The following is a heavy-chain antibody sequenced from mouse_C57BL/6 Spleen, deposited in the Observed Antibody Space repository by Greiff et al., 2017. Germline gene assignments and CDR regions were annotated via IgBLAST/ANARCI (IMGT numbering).Heavy chain of an antibody. J-gene: IGHJ2*01. V-gene: IGHV1-50*01. CDR3: ARGDYFDY. CDR2: FYPSDSYT. CDR1: GYTFTSYW. Sequence: VKLQQPGAELVKPGASVKLSCKASGYTFTSYWMQWVKRRPGQGLEWSGKFYPSDSYTNYNQTVKGKATLTVDTSSITSYMQRSSLTSEDYAVYYCARGDYFDYWGQGTTLTVSS.